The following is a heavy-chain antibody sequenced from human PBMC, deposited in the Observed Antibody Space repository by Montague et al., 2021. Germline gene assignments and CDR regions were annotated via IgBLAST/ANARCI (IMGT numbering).Heavy chain of an antibody. D-gene: IGHD3-16*01. CDR1: GGSISTYY. J-gene: IGHJ4*02. V-gene: IGHV4-4*09. Sequence: ETLSLTCAVSGGSISTYYWTWIRQSPGKGLEYIGYFAQSVASGASGSTNYHPSLRGRVTVSVDSSKNQVSLKMTSVTATDTGVYYCARGEGVVPAARFDFWGRGTLVTVSS. CDR2: FAQSVASGASGST. CDR3: ARGEGVVPAARFDF.